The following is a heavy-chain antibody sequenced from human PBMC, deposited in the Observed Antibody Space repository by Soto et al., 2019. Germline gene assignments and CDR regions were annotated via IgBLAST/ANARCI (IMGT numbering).Heavy chain of an antibody. V-gene: IGHV3-11*01. CDR3: ARLPFPWGWFDP. CDR2: ISGSGRTI. D-gene: IGHD3-16*01. Sequence: QVQLVESGGGLVKPGGSLRLSCAASGIVFSDYMSWVRQAPGKGLEWLSYISGSGRTIYSADSVKGRFTISRDNATNSMYLQMNTVRTEDPAVYYCARLPFPWGWFDPWGQGTLVTVSS. J-gene: IGHJ5*02. CDR1: GIVFSDY.